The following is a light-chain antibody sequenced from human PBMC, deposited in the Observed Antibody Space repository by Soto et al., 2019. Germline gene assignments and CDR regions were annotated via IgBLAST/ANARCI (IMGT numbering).Light chain of an antibody. CDR3: QQYGSSPTT. CDR1: QSVRGN. V-gene: IGKV3-20*01. CDR2: GAS. J-gene: IGKJ1*01. Sequence: EIVMTQSPATLSVSPGERATLSCRASQSVRGNLAWYQQKPGQAPRLLIYGASTRATGIPDRFSGSGSGTDFTLTISRLEPEDFAVYYCQQYGSSPTTFGQGTKVDIK.